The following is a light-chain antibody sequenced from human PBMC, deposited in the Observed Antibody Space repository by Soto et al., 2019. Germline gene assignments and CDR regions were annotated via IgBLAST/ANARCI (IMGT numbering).Light chain of an antibody. Sequence: DIQMTQSPSSLSASVGDRVTITCRASQSISSHLNWYQQKAGKPPRPLIYAVSNLQSGVPSRFSGNGSGTDFSLTISSLQPEDFATYYCQQSYTTPRTFGQGTKVEIK. V-gene: IGKV1-39*01. CDR1: QSISSH. CDR3: QQSYTTPRT. CDR2: AVS. J-gene: IGKJ1*01.